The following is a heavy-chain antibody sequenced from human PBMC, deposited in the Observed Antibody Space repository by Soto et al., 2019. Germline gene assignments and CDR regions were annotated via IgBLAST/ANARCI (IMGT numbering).Heavy chain of an antibody. CDR2: ISSSSSYI. V-gene: IGHV3-21*03. D-gene: IGHD5-18*01. Sequence: PGGSLRLSCAASGFTFSSYSMNWVRQAPGKGLEWVSSISSSSSYIYYAASVKGRFTISRDDSKSIAYLQMNSLKTEDTAVYYCTRELYTYGPTNWFDPWGQGTLVTVSS. CDR1: GFTFSSYS. J-gene: IGHJ5*02. CDR3: TRELYTYGPTNWFDP.